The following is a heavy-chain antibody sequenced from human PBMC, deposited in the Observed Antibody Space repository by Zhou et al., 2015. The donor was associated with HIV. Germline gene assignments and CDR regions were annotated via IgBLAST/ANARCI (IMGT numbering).Heavy chain of an antibody. Sequence: QVQLVQSGAEVKKPGSSVKVSCKASGGTFSSYTISWVRQAPGQGLEWMGRIIPILGIANYAQKFQGRVTITADKSTSTAYMELSSLRSEDTAVYYCARDQRYLDDFWSGYQEYWGQGTLVTVSS. V-gene: IGHV1-69*08. CDR3: ARDQRYLDDFWSGYQEY. CDR1: GGTFSSYT. J-gene: IGHJ4*02. D-gene: IGHD3-3*01. CDR2: IIPILGIA.